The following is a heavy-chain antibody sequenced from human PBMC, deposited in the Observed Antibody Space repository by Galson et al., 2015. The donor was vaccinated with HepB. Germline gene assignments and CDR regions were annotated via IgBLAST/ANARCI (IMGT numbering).Heavy chain of an antibody. D-gene: IGHD1-26*01. CDR3: ARSQSWTYWAPFDY. V-gene: IGHV3-33*01. CDR1: GFIFRHYG. J-gene: IGHJ4*02. Sequence: SLRLSCAASGFIFRHYGMHWVRQAPGKGLEWVAVIWYDGSNKYYADSMKGRFTISRDDSKNTLYLQMNSLRAEDTAVYYCARSQSWTYWAPFDYWGQGTLVTVSS. CDR2: IWYDGSNK.